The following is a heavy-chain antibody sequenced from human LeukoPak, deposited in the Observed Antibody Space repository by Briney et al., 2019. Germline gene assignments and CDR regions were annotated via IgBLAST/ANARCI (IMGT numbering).Heavy chain of an antibody. CDR2: ISAYNGNT. V-gene: IGHV1-18*01. CDR1: GYTFTSYG. D-gene: IGHD3-10*01. J-gene: IGHJ4*02. Sequence: ASVKVSCKASGYTFTSYGISWVRQAPGQGLEWMGWISAYNGNTNYAQKLQGRVTMTTDTSTSTAYMELSSLRSEDTAVYYCAISGHYYGSESYGNDYWGQGTLVTVSS. CDR3: AISGHYYGSESYGNDY.